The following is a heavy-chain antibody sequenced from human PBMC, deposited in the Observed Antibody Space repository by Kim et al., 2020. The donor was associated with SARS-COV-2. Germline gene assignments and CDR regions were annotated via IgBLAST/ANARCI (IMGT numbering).Heavy chain of an antibody. V-gene: IGHV3-23*01. CDR3: AKFGSPYYYYGMDV. J-gene: IGHJ6*02. D-gene: IGHD2-15*01. Sequence: GGSLRLSCAASGFTFSSYAMSWVRQAPGKGLEWVSAISGSGGSTYYADSVKGRFTISRDNSKNTLYLQMNSLRAEDTAVYYCAKFGSPYYYYGMDVWGQGTTVTVSS. CDR1: GFTFSSYA. CDR2: ISGSGGST.